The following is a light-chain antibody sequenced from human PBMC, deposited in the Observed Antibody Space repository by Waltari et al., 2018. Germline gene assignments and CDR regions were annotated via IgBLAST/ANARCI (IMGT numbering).Light chain of an antibody. CDR2: DVT. CDR3: CSYAGSYTHVV. Sequence: QSALTQPRSVSGSPGQSVTISCTGTSSDVGGYDYVSWYQHHPCKAPKLMICDVTKRPSGVPDRFSGSKSGNTASLTISGLQAEDEADYYCCSYAGSYTHVVFGGGTKLTVL. V-gene: IGLV2-11*01. J-gene: IGLJ2*01. CDR1: SSDVGGYDY.